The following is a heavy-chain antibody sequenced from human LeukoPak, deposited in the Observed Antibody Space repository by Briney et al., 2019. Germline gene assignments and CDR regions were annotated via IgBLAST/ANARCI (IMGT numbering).Heavy chain of an antibody. CDR1: GYSFTTYW. CDR2: IYPGDSDT. CDR3: ARARYCSGGSCYAEY. Sequence: GESLKISCKGSGYSFTTYWIGWVRQMPGKGLEWMGIIYPGDSDTRYSPSFQGQVTISADKSISTAYLQWNSLKASDTAMYYRARARYCSGGSCYAEYWGQGTLVTVSS. D-gene: IGHD2-15*01. V-gene: IGHV5-51*01. J-gene: IGHJ4*02.